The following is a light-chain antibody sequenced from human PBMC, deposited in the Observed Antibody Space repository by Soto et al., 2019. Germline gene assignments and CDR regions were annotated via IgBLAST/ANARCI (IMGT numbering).Light chain of an antibody. CDR1: QSISSF. Sequence: DIQMTQTPPSLSASVGDRVTLTCRASQSISSFLACYQQKPGKAPRFLIYATSTLQSGVPSRFSGSGSGTDFTLTISSLQPEDFATYYWQQSFSSPRTFGPGTKVDIK. V-gene: IGKV1-39*01. CDR3: QQSFSSPRT. J-gene: IGKJ3*01. CDR2: ATS.